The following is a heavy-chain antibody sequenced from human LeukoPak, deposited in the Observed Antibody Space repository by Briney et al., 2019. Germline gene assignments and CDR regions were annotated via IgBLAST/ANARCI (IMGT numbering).Heavy chain of an antibody. CDR2: INPSGGST. CDR3: ARDLYQGIAAAGPFDP. D-gene: IGHD6-13*01. Sequence: ASVTVSCKASGYTFTSYYMHWVRQAPGQGHEWMGIINPSGGSTSYAQKFQGRVTMTRDMSTSTVYMELSSLRSEDTAVYYCARDLYQGIAAAGPFDPWGQGTLVTVSS. CDR1: GYTFTSYY. V-gene: IGHV1-46*01. J-gene: IGHJ5*02.